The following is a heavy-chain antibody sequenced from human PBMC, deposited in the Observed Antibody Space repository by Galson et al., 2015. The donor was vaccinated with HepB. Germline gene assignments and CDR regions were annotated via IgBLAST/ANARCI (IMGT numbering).Heavy chain of an antibody. CDR2: IRYDGSNK. CDR1: GFTFSSYG. CDR3: AKDSVPSPEDKLAVAGGDY. V-gene: IGHV3-30*02. D-gene: IGHD6-19*01. Sequence: SLRLSCAASGFTFSSYGMHWVRQAPGKGLEWVAFIRYDGSNKYYADSVKGRFTISRDNSKNTLYLQMNSLRAEDTAVYYCAKDSVPSPEDKLAVAGGDYWGQGTLVTVSS. J-gene: IGHJ4*02.